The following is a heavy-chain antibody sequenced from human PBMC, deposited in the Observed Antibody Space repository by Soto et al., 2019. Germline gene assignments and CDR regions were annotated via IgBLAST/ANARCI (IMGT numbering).Heavy chain of an antibody. CDR3: ALSENDYSTFDY. V-gene: IGHV1-3*01. Sequence: QVQLVQSGAEVKKPGASVKVSCKASGYTFTRNAIHWVRQAPGQRLEWIGRIKAGNGDTKYSQKFQDRVTITRDTSASVAYMELSTLGSEDTSVYYSALSENDYSTFDYWGQGTLVTVSS. CDR2: IKAGNGDT. D-gene: IGHD3-16*01. CDR1: GYTFTRNA. J-gene: IGHJ4*02.